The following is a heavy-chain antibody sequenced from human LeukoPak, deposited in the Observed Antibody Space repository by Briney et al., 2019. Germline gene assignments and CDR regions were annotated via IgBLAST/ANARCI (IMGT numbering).Heavy chain of an antibody. D-gene: IGHD5-12*01. J-gene: IGHJ3*02. CDR3: ASGVGSGYDAHSFDI. Sequence: SQTLSLTCAVSGDSINNNNYYWTWIRQPAGKGLEWIGSIYHSGSTYYNPSLKSRVTISVDTSKNQFSLKLSSVTAADTAVYYCASGVGSGYDAHSFDIWGQGTMVTVSS. CDR2: IYHSGST. V-gene: IGHV4-61*02. CDR1: GDSINNNNYY.